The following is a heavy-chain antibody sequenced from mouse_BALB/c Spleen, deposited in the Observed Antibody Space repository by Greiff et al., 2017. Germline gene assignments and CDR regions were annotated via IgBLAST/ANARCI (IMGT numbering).Heavy chain of an antibody. V-gene: IGHV14-3*02. CDR2: IDPANGNT. J-gene: IGHJ2*01. Sequence: VQLQQSGAELVKPGASVKLSCTASGFNIKDPYMHWVKQRPEQGLEWIGRIDPANGNTKYDPKFQGKATITADTSSNTAYLQLSSLTSEDTAVYYCATLYYGYNYFDYWGQGTTLTVSS. CDR3: ATLYYGYNYFDY. CDR1: GFNIKDPY. D-gene: IGHD1-2*01.